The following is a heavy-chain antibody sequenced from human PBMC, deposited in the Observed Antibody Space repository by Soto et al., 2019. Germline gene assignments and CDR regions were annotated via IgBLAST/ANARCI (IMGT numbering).Heavy chain of an antibody. J-gene: IGHJ6*03. Sequence: SETLSLTCTVSGGSISSSSYYWGWIRQPPGKGLEWIGSIYYSGSTYYNPSLKSRVTISVDTSKNQFSLKLSSVTAADTAVYYCARHAADYGDYVGYYYYYMDVWGKGTTVTVSS. CDR3: ARHAADYGDYVGYYYYYMDV. CDR1: GGSISSSSYY. CDR2: IYYSGST. D-gene: IGHD4-17*01. V-gene: IGHV4-39*01.